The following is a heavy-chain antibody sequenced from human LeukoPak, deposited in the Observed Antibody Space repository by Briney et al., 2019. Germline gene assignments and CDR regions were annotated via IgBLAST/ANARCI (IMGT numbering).Heavy chain of an antibody. J-gene: IGHJ4*02. V-gene: IGHV3-74*01. CDR2: IYSDGSST. D-gene: IGHD1-1*01. CDR1: GFTFRSYW. Sequence: PGGSLRLSCAASGFTFRSYWMHWVRQAPGKGLVWVSRIYSDGSSTGYADSVKGRFTISRDNAKNMLYLQMNSLRVEGTAVYYCVRDAGNWIGNYYFDYWGQGTLVTVSS. CDR3: VRDAGNWIGNYYFDY.